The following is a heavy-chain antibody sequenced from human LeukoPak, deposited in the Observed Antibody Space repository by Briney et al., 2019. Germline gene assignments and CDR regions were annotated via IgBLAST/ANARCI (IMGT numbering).Heavy chain of an antibody. CDR2: ISGSGGSR. V-gene: IGHV3-23*01. Sequence: LPGGSLRLSCAASGFTFSSYGMSWVRQAPGKGLEWVSAISGSGGSRYYADSVKGRFTISRDNSKNTLYLQMNNLRAEDTAVYYCAKEPRMTSGWFGARGYMDVWGKGTTVTISS. CDR3: AKEPRMTSGWFGARGYMDV. D-gene: IGHD3-10*01. CDR1: GFTFSSYG. J-gene: IGHJ6*03.